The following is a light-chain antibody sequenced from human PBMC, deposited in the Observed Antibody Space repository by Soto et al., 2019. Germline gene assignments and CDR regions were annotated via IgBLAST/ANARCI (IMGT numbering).Light chain of an antibody. J-gene: IGKJ5*01. CDR2: DAY. CDR1: QSFRGL. V-gene: IGKV3-11*01. CDR3: QQRHMLPIT. Sequence: VLTQAPVTLSLSPGESATLSCRASQSFRGLLAWYQQKPGQAPRLLIYDAYNRATGIPPRFSGSGSGTDFTLTISSLEPEDSAVYYCQQRHMLPITFGQGTRLEIK.